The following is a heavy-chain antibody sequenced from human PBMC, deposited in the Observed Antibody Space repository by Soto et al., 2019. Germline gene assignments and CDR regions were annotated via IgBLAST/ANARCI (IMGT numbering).Heavy chain of an antibody. V-gene: IGHV1-8*01. CDR1: GYTFTSYD. CDR2: MTTNSGNT. J-gene: IGHJ5*02. CDR3: ARPRFGAVAGT. D-gene: IGHD6-19*01. Sequence: QVQLVQSGAEVKKPGASVKVSCKASGYTFTSYDIHWVRQATGLGPEWMGWMTTNSGNTVYAQKFQGRVTMTGNTSRSTAYMELSSLRSEDTAVYYCARPRFGAVAGTWGQGTLVTVSS.